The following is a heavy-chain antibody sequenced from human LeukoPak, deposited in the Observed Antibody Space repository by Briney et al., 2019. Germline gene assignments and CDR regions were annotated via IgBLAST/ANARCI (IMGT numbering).Heavy chain of an antibody. CDR1: GGSFSGYY. V-gene: IGHV4-34*01. D-gene: IGHD3-10*01. CDR2: INHSGST. CDR3: ARGPDHYGSGSQ. J-gene: IGHJ4*02. Sequence: PSETLSLTCAVYGGSFSGYYWSWIRQPPGKGLEWIGEINHSGSTNYNPSLKSRVTISVDTSKNQFSLKLSSVTAADTAVYYCARGPDHYGSGSQWGQGTLVTVSS.